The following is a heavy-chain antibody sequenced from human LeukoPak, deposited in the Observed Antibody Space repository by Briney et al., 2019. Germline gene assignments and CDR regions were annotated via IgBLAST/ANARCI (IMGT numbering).Heavy chain of an antibody. CDR2: IYYSGST. Sequence: KSSETLSLTCTVSGGSISSSSYYWGWIRQPPGKGLEWIGSIYYSGSTYYNPSLKSRVTISIDTSKNQFSLELGSVTAADTAVYYCASATSSSISWLIYWGQGTLVTVSS. J-gene: IGHJ4*02. D-gene: IGHD6-13*01. V-gene: IGHV4-39*01. CDR3: ASATSSSISWLIY. CDR1: GGSISSSSYY.